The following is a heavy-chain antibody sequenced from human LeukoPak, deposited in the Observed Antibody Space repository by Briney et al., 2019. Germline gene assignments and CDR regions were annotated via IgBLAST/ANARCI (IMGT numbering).Heavy chain of an antibody. CDR1: GGSISSYY. CDR2: IYYSGST. Sequence: PSETLSLTCIVSGGSISSYYWSWLRQPPGKDLEWIGYIYYSGSTNYNPSLKSRVTISVDTSRNQFSLKLSSVTAADTAVYYCARHPEYYDILTGFRYYFDYWGQGTLVTVSS. J-gene: IGHJ4*02. D-gene: IGHD3-9*01. V-gene: IGHV4-59*01. CDR3: ARHPEYYDILTGFRYYFDY.